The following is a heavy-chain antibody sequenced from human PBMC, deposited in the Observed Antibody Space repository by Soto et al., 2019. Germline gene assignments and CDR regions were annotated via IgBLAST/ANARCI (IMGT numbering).Heavy chain of an antibody. CDR3: ARGRGYCTNAVCRKHYFDY. Sequence: PGGSLRLSCSASGFTFSSYWMHWVRQAPGKGLVWVSRINNDGSNTNYADSLRVRFTISRDTAKNTLYLQMNSLRAEDTAVYYCARGRGYCTNAVCRKHYFDYWGQGTPVTVSS. CDR2: INNDGSNT. J-gene: IGHJ4*02. D-gene: IGHD2-8*01. CDR1: GFTFSSYW. V-gene: IGHV3-74*01.